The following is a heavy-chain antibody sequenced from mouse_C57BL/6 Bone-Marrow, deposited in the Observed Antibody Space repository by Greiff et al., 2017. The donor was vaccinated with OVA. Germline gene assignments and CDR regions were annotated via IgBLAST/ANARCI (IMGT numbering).Heavy chain of an antibody. D-gene: IGHD4-1*01. J-gene: IGHJ3*01. CDR2: IYPRSGNT. V-gene: IGHV1-81*01. CDR1: GYTFTSYG. CDR3: ARSSWEGFAY. Sequence: VQLQQSGAELVRPGASVKLSCKASGYTFTSYGISWVKQRTGQGLEWIGEIYPRSGNTYYNEKFKGKATLTVDKSSSTAYMELRSLTSEDSAVYFCARSSWEGFAYWGQGTLVTVSA.